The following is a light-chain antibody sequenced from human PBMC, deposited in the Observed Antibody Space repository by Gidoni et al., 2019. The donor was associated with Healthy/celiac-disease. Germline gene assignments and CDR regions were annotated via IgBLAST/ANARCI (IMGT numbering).Light chain of an antibody. CDR3: QQYGSSPPWT. V-gene: IGKV3-20*01. J-gene: IGKJ1*01. Sequence: DIVLTQSPGTLSLSPGERATLSCRASQSVSSSYLACYQQKPGQAPRLLIYGASSRATGIPDRFSGSGSGTDFTLTISRLEPEDFAVYYCQQYGSSPPWTFGPGTKVEIK. CDR2: GAS. CDR1: QSVSSSY.